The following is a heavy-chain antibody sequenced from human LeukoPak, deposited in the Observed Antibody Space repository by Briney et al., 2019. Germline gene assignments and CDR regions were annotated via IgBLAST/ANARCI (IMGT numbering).Heavy chain of an antibody. J-gene: IGHJ3*02. CDR1: GGSISSNTYY. CDR3: ARPFTFGGVIVIPADAFDI. CDR2: MYYSGSGTT. D-gene: IGHD3-16*02. V-gene: IGHV4-39*07. Sequence: SETLSLTCSVSGGSISSNTYYWGWIRQPPGKGLEWIGSMYYSGSGTTYYNPSLKSRVIISVDTSKNQFSLKLSSVTAADTAVYYCARPFTFGGVIVIPADAFDIWGQGTMVTVSS.